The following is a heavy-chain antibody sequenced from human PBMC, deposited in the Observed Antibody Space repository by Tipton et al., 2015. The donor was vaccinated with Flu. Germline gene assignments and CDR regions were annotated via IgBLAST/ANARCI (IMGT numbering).Heavy chain of an antibody. J-gene: IGHJ4*02. CDR3: ARLSSNWYHQLDN. Sequence: TLSLTCTVSGGSISSYYWSWIRQPAGKGLEWIGRMYTSGSTKYNPSLKSRVTMSVDTSKSQFSLKLSSVTAADTAVYYCARLSSNWYHQLDNWGQGTLVTASS. D-gene: IGHD6-13*01. CDR2: MYTSGST. V-gene: IGHV4-4*07. CDR1: GGSISSYY.